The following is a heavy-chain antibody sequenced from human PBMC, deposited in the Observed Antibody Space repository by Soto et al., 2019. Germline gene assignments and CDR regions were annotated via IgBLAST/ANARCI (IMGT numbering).Heavy chain of an antibody. V-gene: IGHV4-61*08. CDR3: ERGRDGDV. J-gene: IGHJ6*01. Sequence: SWTXALGCTFCGVCVIIGGDDVSWIRQPPGMGLEWIGEINHSGITKYNPSLKSRVKISVDTSKTQFSLKLSSVTDADTAVYYCERGRDGDVSGQRPTVTVPS. CDR1: GVCVIIGGDD. CDR2: INHSGIT.